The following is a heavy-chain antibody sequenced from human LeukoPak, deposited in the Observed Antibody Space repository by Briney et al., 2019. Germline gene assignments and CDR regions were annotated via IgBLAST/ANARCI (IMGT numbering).Heavy chain of an antibody. CDR2: IYWDDDK. CDR3: AHSKDTAMVIPFDY. D-gene: IGHD5-18*01. Sequence: SGPTLVKPTQTLTLTCTFSGFSLSTSGVGVGWIRQPPVKALEWLALIYWDDDKRYSPSLKSRLTITKDTSKNQVVLTMTNMDPVDTATYYCAHSKDTAMVIPFDYWGQGTLVTVSS. V-gene: IGHV2-5*02. CDR1: GFSLSTSGVG. J-gene: IGHJ4*02.